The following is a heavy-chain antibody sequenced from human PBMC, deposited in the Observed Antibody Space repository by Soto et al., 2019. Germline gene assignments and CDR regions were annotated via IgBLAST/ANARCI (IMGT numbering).Heavy chain of an antibody. CDR1: GYTFNNYG. CDR3: ARAIAAGHSDD. J-gene: IGHJ4*02. CDR2: SNAYNGHT. V-gene: IGHV1-18*01. Sequence: QVQLVQSGAEVKQPGASVKVSCKASGYTFNNYGITWVRQAPGQGLEWMGWSNAYNGHTNYAQKFQDRAAMTTDTSTRTVYMGLKSVRSDDTAVVDCARAIAAGHSDDWVQGTLVTVS.